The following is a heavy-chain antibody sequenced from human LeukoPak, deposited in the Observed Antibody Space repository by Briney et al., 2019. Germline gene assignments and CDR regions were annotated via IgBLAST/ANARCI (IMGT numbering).Heavy chain of an antibody. D-gene: IGHD6-19*01. CDR3: ARGSITSGWYLY. CDR2: IYKEGNT. CDR1: GFTVSDSY. Sequence: PGGSLRLSCAASGFTVSDSYMSWVRQAPGKGLEWVSTIYKEGNTYHADSVKGRFTMSRDNSKNTLYLQMNSLRVEDTAIYYCARGSITSGWYLYWGQGTLVTVSS. V-gene: IGHV3-53*01. J-gene: IGHJ4*02.